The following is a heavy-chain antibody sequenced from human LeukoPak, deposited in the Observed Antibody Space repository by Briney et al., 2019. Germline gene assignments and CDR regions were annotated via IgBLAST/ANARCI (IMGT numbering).Heavy chain of an antibody. D-gene: IGHD3-3*02. CDR2: ISSSSSYI. CDR3: ARVADTFNAFDI. Sequence: GGSLRLSCAASGFTFSSYNMNWVRQAPGKGLEWVSSISSSSSYIYYADSVKGRFTISRDNAKNSLYLQMNSLRAEDTAVYYCARVADTFNAFDIWGQGTMVTVSS. CDR1: GFTFSSYN. V-gene: IGHV3-21*04. J-gene: IGHJ3*02.